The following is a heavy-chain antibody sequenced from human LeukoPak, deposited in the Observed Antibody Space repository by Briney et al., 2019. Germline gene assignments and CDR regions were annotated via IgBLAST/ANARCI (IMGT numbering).Heavy chain of an antibody. D-gene: IGHD6-13*01. CDR1: RSRFPSYW. Sequence: GESLKISCKGSRSRFPSYWIGWVRQFSGKGLEWMGIIYPGDSDTRYSPSFQGQVTISADKSNSTAYLQWSSLKASDTAMYYCARQGIAAASDAFDIWGQGTMVTVSS. CDR2: IYPGDSDT. CDR3: ARQGIAAASDAFDI. J-gene: IGHJ3*02. V-gene: IGHV5-51*01.